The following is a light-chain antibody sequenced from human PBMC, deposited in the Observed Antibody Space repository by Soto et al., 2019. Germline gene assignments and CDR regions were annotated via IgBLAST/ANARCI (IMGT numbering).Light chain of an antibody. CDR3: LQYNSWPRT. CDR1: QSVSSN. Sequence: EIVMTQSPATLSVSPGERATLSCRASQSVSSNLAWYRQKPGQAPRLLIYGASTRATGIPARFSGSGSGTAFTLTISSLQSENFALYYCLQYNSWPRTFGQGTKVEI. V-gene: IGKV3-15*01. J-gene: IGKJ1*01. CDR2: GAS.